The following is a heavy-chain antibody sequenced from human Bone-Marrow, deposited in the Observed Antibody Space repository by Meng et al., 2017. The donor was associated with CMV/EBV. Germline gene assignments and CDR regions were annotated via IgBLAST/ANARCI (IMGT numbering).Heavy chain of an antibody. J-gene: IGHJ3*02. Sequence: LRLSCTVSGGSISSGDYYWSWIRQPPGKGLEWIGYIYYSGSTYYNPSLKSRVTISVDTSKNQFSLKLSSVTAADTAVYYCARAPYDSSGYYYVTGDAFAIWGPGKMVTFSS. CDR2: IYYSGST. CDR1: GGSISSGDYY. V-gene: IGHV4-30-4*08. CDR3: ARAPYDSSGYYYVTGDAFAI. D-gene: IGHD3-22*01.